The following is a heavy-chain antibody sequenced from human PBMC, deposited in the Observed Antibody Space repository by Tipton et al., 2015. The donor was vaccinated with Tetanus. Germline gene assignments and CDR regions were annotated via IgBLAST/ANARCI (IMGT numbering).Heavy chain of an antibody. J-gene: IGHJ3*01. V-gene: IGHV4-4*07. Sequence: TLSLTCTVSGGSVSSYYWTWFRQPPGKRLEWIGFVSSSGNSNYSPSLTGRVSMSLDTSKQQFSLSLTSATAADTATYYCARWIGVIPVTGNDAFDVWGPGAMVTVSS. D-gene: IGHD3-16*01. CDR3: ARWIGVIPVTGNDAFDV. CDR2: VSSSGNS. CDR1: GGSVSSYY.